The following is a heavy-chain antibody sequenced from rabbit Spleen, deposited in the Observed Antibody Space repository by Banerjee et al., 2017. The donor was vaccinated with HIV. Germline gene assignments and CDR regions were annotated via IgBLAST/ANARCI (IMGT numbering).Heavy chain of an antibody. D-gene: IGHD1-1*01. Sequence: QSLEESGGDLVKPGTSLTLTCTASGFSFISGYYMCWVRQAPGKGLEWSACIAAGSAGTTYYANWAKGRFTISKTSSTTVTLQMTSLTAADTATYFCARLYDRLYWGSNLWGQGTLVTVS. CDR3: ARLYDRLYWGSNL. V-gene: IGHV1S40*01. CDR2: IAAGSAGTT. CDR1: GFSFISGYY. J-gene: IGHJ4*01.